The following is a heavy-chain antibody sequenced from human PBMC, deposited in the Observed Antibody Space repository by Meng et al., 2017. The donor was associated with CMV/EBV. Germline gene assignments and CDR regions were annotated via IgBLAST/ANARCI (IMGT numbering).Heavy chain of an antibody. CDR1: GGSISRGDYY. CDR3: ARDNRRGGVDY. CDR2: IYYSGST. V-gene: IGHV4-30-4*08. J-gene: IGHJ4*02. Sequence: QVQLQDAGPGLVKPSQTLSLTCTVSGGSISRGDYYWSWIRQPPGKGLEWIGYIYYSGSTYYNPSLKSRVTISVDTSKNQFSLKLSSVTAADTAVYYCARDNRRGGVDYWGQGTLVTVSS. D-gene: IGHD3-3*01.